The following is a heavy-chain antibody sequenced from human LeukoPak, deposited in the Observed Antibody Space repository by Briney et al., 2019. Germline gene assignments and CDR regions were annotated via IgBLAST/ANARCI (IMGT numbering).Heavy chain of an antibody. V-gene: IGHV3-11*05. D-gene: IGHD3-10*01. J-gene: IGHJ3*02. CDR1: GFTFSDHY. CDR2: IISSGSNT. CDR3: AREGLRGSKAIAAFDI. Sequence: PGGPLRLSCAASGFTFSDHYMSWLRQAPGRGLEWVSCIISSGSNTDYAASVKGRFTIARDNAKNSLYLPMNSLRAEDTAVYYCAREGLRGSKAIAAFDIWGQGTMVTVSS.